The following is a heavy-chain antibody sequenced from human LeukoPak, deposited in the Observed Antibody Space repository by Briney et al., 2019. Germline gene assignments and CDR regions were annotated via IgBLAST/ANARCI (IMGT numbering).Heavy chain of an antibody. CDR2: ISAYNGNT. CDR3: ARGGSGWYCDS. V-gene: IGHV1-18*01. D-gene: IGHD6-19*01. J-gene: IGHJ4*02. Sequence: ASVKVSCKASGYTFTNYGISWARHAPGQGLEWMGWISAYNGNTNYAQKLQGRVTMTTDTSTSTAYMELRSLRSDDTALYYCARGGSGWYCDSWGQGTLVTVSS. CDR1: GYTFTNYG.